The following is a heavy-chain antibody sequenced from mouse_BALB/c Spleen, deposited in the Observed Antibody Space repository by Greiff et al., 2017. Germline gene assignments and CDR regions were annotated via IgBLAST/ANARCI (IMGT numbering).Heavy chain of an antibody. Sequence: QVQLQQSGPELVKPGALVKISCKASGYTFTGYDINWVKQRPGQGLEWIGLIDPGDGSTKYNENFKGKATLTADKSSSTAYMQLSSLTSENSAVYFCARRSYYRYDDGLYDYAMDDWGQGTSVTVSS. CDR1: GYTFTGYD. V-gene: IGHV1S56*01. J-gene: IGHJ4*01. CDR2: IDPGDGST. D-gene: IGHD2-14*01. CDR3: ARRSYYRYDDGLYDYAMDD.